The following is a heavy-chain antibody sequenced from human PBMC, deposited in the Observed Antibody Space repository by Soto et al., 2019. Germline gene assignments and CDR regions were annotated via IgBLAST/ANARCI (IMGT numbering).Heavy chain of an antibody. J-gene: IGHJ3*02. CDR3: ARGFRYGGHDAFDI. V-gene: IGHV1-18*01. CDR1: GYTFTSYC. Sequence: ASVKVSGKASGYTFTSYCISWVRQAPGQGLEWMGWISAYNGNTNYAQKLQGRVTMTTDTSTSTAYMELRSLRSDDTAVYYCARGFRYGGHDAFDIWGQGTMVTVSS. CDR2: ISAYNGNT. D-gene: IGHD4-17*01.